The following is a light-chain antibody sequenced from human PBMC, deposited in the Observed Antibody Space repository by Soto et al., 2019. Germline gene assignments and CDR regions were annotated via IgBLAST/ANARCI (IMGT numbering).Light chain of an antibody. J-gene: IGLJ1*01. V-gene: IGLV2-14*01. CDR2: EVS. Sequence: QSALTQPASVSGSPGQSITISCAGTRDDIGAYDYASWYQQHPGNAPKLLVYEVSYRPSGISNRFSGSKSGNTASLTISGLQAEDEADYYCSSYTSSTNYVFGTGTKVTVL. CDR1: RDDIGAYDY. CDR3: SSYTSSTNYV.